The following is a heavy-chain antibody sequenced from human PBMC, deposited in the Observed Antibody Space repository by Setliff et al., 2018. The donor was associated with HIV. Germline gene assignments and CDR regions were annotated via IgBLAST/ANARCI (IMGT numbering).Heavy chain of an antibody. CDR1: GDSISSSDYF. Sequence: ASETLSLTCTVSGDSISSSDYFWTWIRQRPGKGLEWIGYIYHSGSTYYNPSLKSRLTMSVDTSKNQFSLKLLSVTAADTAVYYCARDHRSRGSPRFTFDVWGQGTMVTVSS. V-gene: IGHV4-31*03. J-gene: IGHJ3*01. CDR2: IYHSGST. CDR3: ARDHRSRGSPRFTFDV. D-gene: IGHD3-10*01.